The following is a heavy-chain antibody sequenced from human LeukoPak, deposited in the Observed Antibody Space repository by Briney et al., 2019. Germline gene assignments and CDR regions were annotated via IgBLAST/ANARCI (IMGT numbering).Heavy chain of an antibody. V-gene: IGHV3-23*01. CDR2: IRGSGGST. Sequence: GGSLRLSCAASVVTFSSYGMNWVRQAPGKGLEWVSHIRGSGGSTYYADYVKGRFTIYRDNSKNPLYLQMNSLRAEDTAVYYCAKDRLGAVTFDAFDIWVQATMVAVCS. J-gene: IGHJ3*02. CDR3: AKDRLGAVTFDAFDI. D-gene: IGHD4-17*01. CDR1: VVTFSSYG.